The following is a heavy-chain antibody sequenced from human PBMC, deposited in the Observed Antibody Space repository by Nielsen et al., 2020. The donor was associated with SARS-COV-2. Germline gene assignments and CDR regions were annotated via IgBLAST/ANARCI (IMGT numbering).Heavy chain of an antibody. D-gene: IGHD2-15*01. Sequence: SETLSLTCTVSGGSISSSSYYWGWIRQPPGKGLEWIGSIYYSGSTYYNPSLKSRVTISVDTSKNQFSLKLSSVTAADTAVYYCARLSSLVLDYYYYMDVWGKGTTVTVSS. J-gene: IGHJ6*03. CDR2: IYYSGST. CDR1: GGSISSSSYY. CDR3: ARLSSLVLDYYYYMDV. V-gene: IGHV4-39*01.